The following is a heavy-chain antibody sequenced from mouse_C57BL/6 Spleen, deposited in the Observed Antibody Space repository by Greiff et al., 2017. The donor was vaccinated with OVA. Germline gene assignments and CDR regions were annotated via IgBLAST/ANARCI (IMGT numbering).Heavy chain of an antibody. D-gene: IGHD2-4*01. J-gene: IGHJ1*03. CDR3: AGYDYDVWYFDV. CDR2: IDPNSGGT. Sequence: VQLQQPGAELGKPGASVKLSCKASGNTFPSYWMHWGKQRPGRGLEWIGRIDPNSGGTKYNEKFKSKATLTVDKPSSTAYMQLSSLTSEDSAVYYCAGYDYDVWYFDVWGTGTTVTVSS. CDR1: GNTFPSYW. V-gene: IGHV1-72*01.